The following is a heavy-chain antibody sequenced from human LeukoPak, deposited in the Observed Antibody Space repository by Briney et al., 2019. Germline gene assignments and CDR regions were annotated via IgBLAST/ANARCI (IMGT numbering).Heavy chain of an antibody. Sequence: SETLSFTCTVSGGSISSSSYYWGWIRQPPGKGLEWIGSIYYSGSTYYNPSLKSRVTISVDTSKNQFSLKLSSVTAADTAVYYCARYGGSGWLYFDYWGQGTLVTVSS. D-gene: IGHD6-19*01. J-gene: IGHJ4*02. CDR2: IYYSGST. CDR3: ARYGGSGWLYFDY. V-gene: IGHV4-39*07. CDR1: GGSISSSSYY.